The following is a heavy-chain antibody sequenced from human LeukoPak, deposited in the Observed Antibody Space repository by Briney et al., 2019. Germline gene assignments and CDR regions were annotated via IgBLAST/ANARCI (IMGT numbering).Heavy chain of an antibody. J-gene: IGHJ3*02. V-gene: IGHV4-59*01. Sequence: PSETLSLTRTVSGGSISSYYWSWIRQPPGKGLEWIGYIYYSGSTNYNPSLKSRVTISVDTSKNQFSLKLSSVTAADTAVYYCARDRPSGSYYSDAFDIWGQGTMVTVSS. D-gene: IGHD1-26*01. CDR2: IYYSGST. CDR3: ARDRPSGSYYSDAFDI. CDR1: GGSISSYY.